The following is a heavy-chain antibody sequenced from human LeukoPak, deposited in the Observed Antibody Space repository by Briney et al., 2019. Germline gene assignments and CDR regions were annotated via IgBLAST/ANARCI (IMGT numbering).Heavy chain of an antibody. CDR3: ARDRGSTGYYYLDS. CDR2: IYHTGST. CDR1: GGPITEYY. V-gene: IGHV4-59*01. Sequence: PSETLSLTCSVSGGPITEYYWSWIRQPPGKGLEWIGYIYHTGSTNYSPYLKSRVTMSVDASRNQFSLKLVSVTAADTAVYYCARDRGSTGYYYLDSWGQGILVTVSS. D-gene: IGHD6-19*01. J-gene: IGHJ4*02.